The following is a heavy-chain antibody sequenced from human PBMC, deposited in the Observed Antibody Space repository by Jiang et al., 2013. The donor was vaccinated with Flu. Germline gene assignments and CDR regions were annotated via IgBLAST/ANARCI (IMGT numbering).Heavy chain of an antibody. J-gene: IGHJ4*02. CDR3: ARRTRYYDNNGYHDY. V-gene: IGHV4-59*08. CDR1: GGSIGSYY. Sequence: GPGLVKPSETLSLTCTVSGGSIGSYYWSWIRQPPGKGLEWIGYVDNSGSINQNPSLKSRVTISVDTSKNQFSLKLSSVTAADTAVYFCARRTRYYDNNGYHDYWGQGTLVTVSS. CDR2: VDNSGSI. D-gene: IGHD3-22*01.